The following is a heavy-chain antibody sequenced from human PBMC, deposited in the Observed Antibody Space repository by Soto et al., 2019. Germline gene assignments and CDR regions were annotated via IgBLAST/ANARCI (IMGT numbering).Heavy chain of an antibody. Sequence: GWSLRLSCAASGFTFSSYGMHWVRQAPGKGLEWVAFIWYDGSNKYYADSVKGRFTISRDNSKNTLYLQMNSLRAEDTAVYYCARDRQVSSGWTVYDYGMEVWGQGTTVTVS. CDR2: IWYDGSNK. J-gene: IGHJ6*02. CDR1: GFTFSSYG. V-gene: IGHV3-33*01. CDR3: ARDRQVSSGWTVYDYGMEV. D-gene: IGHD6-19*01.